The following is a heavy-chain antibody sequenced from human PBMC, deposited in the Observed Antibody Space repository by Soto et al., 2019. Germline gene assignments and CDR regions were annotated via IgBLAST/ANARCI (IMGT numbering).Heavy chain of an antibody. J-gene: IGHJ6*02. V-gene: IGHV2-26*01. CDR2: IFSDAER. Sequence: QVTLRESGPVLLKPTETLTLTCNVSGFSLTTGRLGVSWIRQPPGKALEWLAHIFSDAERSYSTFLQGRLTFSRSSSGSQVFLTMTNMGTVDTGTYCCVLMNADSYSYYYAMDVWGQGTTVTVSS. D-gene: IGHD2-21*02. CDR1: GFSLTTGRLG. CDR3: VLMNADSYSYYYAMDV.